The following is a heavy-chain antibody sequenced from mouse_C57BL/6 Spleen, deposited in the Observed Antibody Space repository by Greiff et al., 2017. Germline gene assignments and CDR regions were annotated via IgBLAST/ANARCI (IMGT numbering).Heavy chain of an antibody. J-gene: IGHJ3*01. Sequence: QVQLQQSGAELVRPGASVKLSCKASGYTFTDYYINWVKQRPGQGLEWIARIYPGSGNTYYNEKFKGKATLTAEKSSSTAYMQLSSLTSADSAVYFCADSNGAYWGQGTLVTVSA. D-gene: IGHD2-5*01. V-gene: IGHV1-76*01. CDR3: ADSNGAY. CDR2: IYPGSGNT. CDR1: GYTFTDYY.